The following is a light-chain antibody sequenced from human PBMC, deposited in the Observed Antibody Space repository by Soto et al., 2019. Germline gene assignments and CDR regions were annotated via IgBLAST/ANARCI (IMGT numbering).Light chain of an antibody. CDR3: QQYYATPLT. V-gene: IGKV1-12*01. CDR2: TAS. Sequence: IQMTQSPSSVSASVVDRVTITCLASQGISSRLAWYQQKPGKAPKLLIYTASSLQSGVPSRFSGSGSGTDFTLTISSLQAEDVALFYCQQYYATPLTFGGGTKVDI. CDR1: QGISSR. J-gene: IGKJ4*01.